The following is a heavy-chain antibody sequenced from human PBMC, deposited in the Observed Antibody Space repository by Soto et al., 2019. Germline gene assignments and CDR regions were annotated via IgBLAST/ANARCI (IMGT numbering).Heavy chain of an antibody. CDR3: ARDLPGYGSSWPDY. D-gene: IGHD6-13*01. J-gene: IGHJ4*02. CDR2: IFSGGHT. Sequence: EVQLVESGGGLVQPGGSLRLSCAASGFTVGDNYMSWVRQAPGKGLEWVSVIFSGGHTYYADSVKGRFALSRDNSKNTRYLQMNSLRAEDTAVYYCARDLPGYGSSWPDYWGQGTLVTVSS. V-gene: IGHV3-66*01. CDR1: GFTVGDNY.